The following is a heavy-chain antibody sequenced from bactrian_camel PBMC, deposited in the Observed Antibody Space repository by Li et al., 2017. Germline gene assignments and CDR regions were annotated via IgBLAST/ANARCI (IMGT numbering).Heavy chain of an antibody. V-gene: IGHV3S53*01. J-gene: IGHJ6*01. CDR2: IVSDGRP. CDR3: AAASGPEKIPRCSLQRLTHFRY. CDR1: GYTISDTC. D-gene: IGHD1*01. Sequence: HVQLVESGGVSVQAGGSLRLSCAASGYTISDTCMGWFRQAPGKEREWVAHIVSDGRPAVADSLKGRFTISSDDAKNTVHLQMSSLKPEDTAMYYCAAASGPEKIPRCSLQRLTHFRYRGQGTQVTVS.